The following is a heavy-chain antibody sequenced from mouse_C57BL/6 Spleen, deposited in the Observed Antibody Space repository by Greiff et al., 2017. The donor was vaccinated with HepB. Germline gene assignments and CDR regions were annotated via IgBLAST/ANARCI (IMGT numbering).Heavy chain of an antibody. CDR1: GYTFTSYW. V-gene: IGHV1-55*01. Sequence: QVQLQQPGAELVKPGASVKMSCKASGYTFTSYWITWVKQRPGQGLEWIGDIYPGSGSTNYNEKVKSKATLTVDTSSNTAYMQLSSLTSEDSAVYYCASPPHYYSSSYRYFDVWGTGTTVTVSS. CDR2: IYPGSGST. D-gene: IGHD1-1*01. J-gene: IGHJ1*03. CDR3: ASPPHYYSSSYRYFDV.